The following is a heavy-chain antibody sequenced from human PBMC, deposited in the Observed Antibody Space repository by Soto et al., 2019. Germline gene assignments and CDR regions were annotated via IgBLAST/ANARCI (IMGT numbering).Heavy chain of an antibody. CDR2: IYYSGST. CDR1: GGSISSYY. J-gene: IGHJ6*03. D-gene: IGHD3-16*01. Sequence: QVQLQESGPGLVKPSETLSLTCTVSGGSISSYYWSWIRQPPGKGLEWIGYIYYSGSTNYNPSLKSRVTISVDTSKNQFSQKLSSVTAADTAVYYCARSPLHDYIWGSPNYYYYYMDVWGKGTTVTVSS. CDR3: ARSPLHDYIWGSPNYYYYYMDV. V-gene: IGHV4-59*01.